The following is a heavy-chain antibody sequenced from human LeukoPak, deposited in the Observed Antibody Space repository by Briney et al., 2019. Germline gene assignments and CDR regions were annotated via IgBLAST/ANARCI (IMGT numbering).Heavy chain of an antibody. CDR3: ARQKKQTTAIDY. J-gene: IGHJ4*02. V-gene: IGHV1-18*01. CDR2: ISSYNGGA. D-gene: IGHD6-25*01. Sequence: GASVKASCKASGYTFTTYGFSWVRQAPGQGLEWMGWISSYNGGADYAQKLQGRVTMTTDTSTSTTYMELRSLRSDDTAVYYCARQKKQTTAIDYWGQGTLVTVSS. CDR1: GYTFTTYG.